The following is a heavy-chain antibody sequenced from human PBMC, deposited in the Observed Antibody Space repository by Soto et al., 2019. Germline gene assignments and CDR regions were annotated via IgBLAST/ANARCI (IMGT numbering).Heavy chain of an antibody. CDR1: GGSFSGYY. J-gene: IGHJ6*03. CDR3: ARYVDDFWSGYYNLTYYYYYMDV. D-gene: IGHD3-3*01. Sequence: PSETLSLTCAVYGGSFSGYYWSWIRQPPGKGLEWIGEINHSGSTNYNPSLKSRVTISVDTSKNQFSLKLSSVTAADTAVYYCARYVDDFWSGYYNLTYYYYYMDVWGKGTTVTVSS. CDR2: INHSGST. V-gene: IGHV4-34*01.